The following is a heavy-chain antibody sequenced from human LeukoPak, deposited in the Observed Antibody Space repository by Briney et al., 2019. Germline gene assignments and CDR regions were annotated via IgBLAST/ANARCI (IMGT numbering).Heavy chain of an antibody. V-gene: IGHV3-23*01. D-gene: IGHD4-17*01. J-gene: IGHJ4*02. CDR1: GFTFTSYA. CDR3: AKAARTTVTYSFDS. Sequence: GGSLRLSCAASGFTFTSYAMNWVRQAPGKGLDWVSSISAGGGVTSNADSVKGRFTISRDNSKNTLYLQMNSLRAEDTAMYYCAKAARTTVTYSFDSWGQGTLVTVSS. CDR2: ISAGGGVT.